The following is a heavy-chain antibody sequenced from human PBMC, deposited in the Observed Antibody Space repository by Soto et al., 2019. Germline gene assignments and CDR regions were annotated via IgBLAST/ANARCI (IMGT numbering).Heavy chain of an antibody. D-gene: IGHD3-16*01. CDR1: GFTFTNFG. V-gene: IGHV3-30*03. J-gene: IGHJ4*02. Sequence: QVQLVESGGGVVQPGRSLRLSCAVSGFTFTNFGMHWLRQAPGKGLEWVAVISHDGSNRYYADSVKGRFTISRDNSKNTLYLQMNSLRAEDTAMYYCATRGITGLFDDWGQGTLVTVSS. CDR3: ATRGITGLFDD. CDR2: ISHDGSNR.